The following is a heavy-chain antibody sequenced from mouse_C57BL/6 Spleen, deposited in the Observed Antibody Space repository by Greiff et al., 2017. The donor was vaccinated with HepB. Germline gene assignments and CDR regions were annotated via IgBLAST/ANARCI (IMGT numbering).Heavy chain of an antibody. CDR3: ARNYDYSFDY. V-gene: IGHV1-80*01. CDR1: GYAFSSYW. J-gene: IGHJ2*01. D-gene: IGHD2-4*01. Sequence: QVQLKESGAELVKPGASVKISCKASGYAFSSYWMNWVKQRPGKGLEWIGQIYPGDGDTNYNGKFKGKATLTADKSSSTAYMQLSSLTSEDSAVYFCARNYDYSFDYWGQGTTLTVSS. CDR2: IYPGDGDT.